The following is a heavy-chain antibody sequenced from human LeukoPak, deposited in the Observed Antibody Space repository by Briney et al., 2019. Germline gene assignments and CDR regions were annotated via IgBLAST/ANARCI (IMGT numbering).Heavy chain of an antibody. V-gene: IGHV3-7*03. Sequence: GGSLRLSCRTPGFNFRAYRMGWVRQATGKGLEWVANIHQHGSKQNYLGYVKGRFSISRDNAKSSIYLQMNSLRAEDTAIYYCARIGHDLYQPFDFWGNGNLITVS. CDR1: GFNFRAYR. J-gene: IGHJ4*01. D-gene: IGHD2-2*01. CDR2: IHQHGSKQ. CDR3: ARIGHDLYQPFDF.